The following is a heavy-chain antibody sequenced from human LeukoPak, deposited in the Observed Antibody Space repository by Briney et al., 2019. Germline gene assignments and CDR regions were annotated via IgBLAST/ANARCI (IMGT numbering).Heavy chain of an antibody. CDR1: GGSISSGVYY. D-gene: IGHD2-8*01. CDR3: ARGVNGLRGAFDI. Sequence: SETLSLTCTVSGGSISSGVYYWSWIRQHPGKGLEWIGYIYYSGSTYSNPSLKSRLTMSVDISKNQFSLKLSSVTAADTAVYYSARGVNGLRGAFDIWGQGTMVTVSS. V-gene: IGHV4-31*03. J-gene: IGHJ3*02. CDR2: IYYSGST.